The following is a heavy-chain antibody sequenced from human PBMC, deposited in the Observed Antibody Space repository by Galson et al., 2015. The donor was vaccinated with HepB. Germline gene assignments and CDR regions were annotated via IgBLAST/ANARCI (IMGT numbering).Heavy chain of an antibody. V-gene: IGHV1-18*01. CDR2: VSGYDGSA. J-gene: IGHJ6*02. Sequence: SVKVSCKASGYDFDKYGLSWVRQAPGQGLEWMGWVSGYDGSANYSPKFQGRVTMTTQTSTGTAYLEMRSLRADDTAVYYCARDSRLELQRNNYDSYVMDVWGQGTAVIVS. D-gene: IGHD1-7*01. CDR1: GYDFDKYG. CDR3: ARDSRLELQRNNYDSYVMDV.